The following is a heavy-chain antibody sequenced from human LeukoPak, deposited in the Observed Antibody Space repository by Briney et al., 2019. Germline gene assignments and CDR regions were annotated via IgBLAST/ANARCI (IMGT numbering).Heavy chain of an antibody. V-gene: IGHV1-8*01. Sequence: ASVKASCKASGYTFTSYDINWVRQATGEGLEWMVWMNPNSANTGYAQKFQGRVTMTRNTSISTAYMELSSLRSEDTAVYYCASTIPYYDSSGRKTQVAFDIWGQGTMVTVSS. CDR1: GYTFTSYD. D-gene: IGHD3-22*01. CDR3: ASTIPYYDSSGRKTQVAFDI. CDR2: MNPNSANT. J-gene: IGHJ3*02.